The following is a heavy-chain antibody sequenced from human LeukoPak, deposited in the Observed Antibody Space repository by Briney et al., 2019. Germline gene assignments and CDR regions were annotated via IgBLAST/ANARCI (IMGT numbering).Heavy chain of an antibody. D-gene: IGHD3-10*01. J-gene: IGHJ4*01. CDR3: TTREIVVEPAQTSMVRGVLWRSDF. V-gene: IGHV1-24*01. CDR1: GYTLTELS. Sequence: ASVKVSCKVSGYTLTELSMHWVRQAPGKGLEWMGGFDPKEGERVYAQNFQGRFTMTEDTSSGTAYMELNSLRSEDTAAYYCTTREIVVEPAQTSMVRGVLWRSDFWGHGTLVTVSS. CDR2: FDPKEGER.